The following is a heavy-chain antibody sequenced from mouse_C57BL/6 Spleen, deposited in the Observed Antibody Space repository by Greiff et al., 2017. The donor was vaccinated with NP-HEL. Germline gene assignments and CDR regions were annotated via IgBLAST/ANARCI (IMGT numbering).Heavy chain of an antibody. D-gene: IGHD2-2*01. CDR2: IDPEDGET. V-gene: IGHV14-2*01. CDR1: GFNIKDYY. Sequence: EVQLQESGAELVKPGASVKLSCTASGFNIKDYYMHWVKQRPEQGLEWIGRIDPEDGETKYAPKFQGKATITADTSSNTAYLQLSSLTSEDTAVYYCARGGSTMVTTGDWYFDVWGTGTTVTVSS. J-gene: IGHJ1*03. CDR3: ARGGSTMVTTGDWYFDV.